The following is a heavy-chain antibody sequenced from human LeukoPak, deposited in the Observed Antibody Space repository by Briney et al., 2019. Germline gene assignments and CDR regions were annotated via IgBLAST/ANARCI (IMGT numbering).Heavy chain of an antibody. D-gene: IGHD6-6*01. V-gene: IGHV3-66*01. Sequence: GGSLRLSCAASGITVSANYWNWVRQAPGKGLEWVSVISSGGSTSYADSVKGRFTISTDNSKNTLYLQMNSLRAEDTAVYYCARGWSSSSYFGYWGQGTLVTVSS. CDR3: ARGWSSSSYFGY. CDR1: GITVSANY. J-gene: IGHJ4*02. CDR2: ISSGGST.